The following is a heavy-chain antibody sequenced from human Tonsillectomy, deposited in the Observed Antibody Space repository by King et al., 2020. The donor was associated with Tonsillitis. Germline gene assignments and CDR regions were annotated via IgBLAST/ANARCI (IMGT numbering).Heavy chain of an antibody. D-gene: IGHD3-3*01. CDR2: IYPGDSDT. V-gene: IGHV5-51*01. J-gene: IGHJ4*02. CDR1: GYSFTSYW. Sequence: QLVQSGAEVKKPGESLKISCKGSGYSFTSYWIGWVRQMPGKGLEWMGIIYPGDSDTRYSPSFQGQVTISADKSISTAYLQWSSLKASDTAMYYCARQNHATIFGVVTDYWGQGTLVTVSS. CDR3: ARQNHATIFGVVTDY.